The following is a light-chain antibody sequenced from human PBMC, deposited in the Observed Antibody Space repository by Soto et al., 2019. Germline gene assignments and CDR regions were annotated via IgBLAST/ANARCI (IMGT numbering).Light chain of an antibody. Sequence: EIVMTQSPATLSLSPGEIATLSCRASQTLRGRYLAWYQQKPGQAPRLLIYGASTRATGIPDRFSGSGSGTDFTLTISRLEPEDFAVYYCQQYDTSPRTFGQGTKVDIK. CDR1: QTLRGRY. V-gene: IGKV3-20*01. CDR2: GAS. CDR3: QQYDTSPRT. J-gene: IGKJ1*01.